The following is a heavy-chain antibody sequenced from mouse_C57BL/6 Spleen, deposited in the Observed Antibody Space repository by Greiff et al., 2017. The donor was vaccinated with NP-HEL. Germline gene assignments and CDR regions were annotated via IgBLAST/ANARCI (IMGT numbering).Heavy chain of an antibody. J-gene: IGHJ2*01. Sequence: VQLQQSGPELVKPGASVKMSCKASGYTFTDYNMHWVKQSHGKSLEWIGYINPNNGGTSYNQKFKGKATLTVNKSSSTAYMELRSLTSEDSAVYYCARLGDTRREFDYWGQGTTLTVSS. CDR3: ARLGDTRREFDY. D-gene: IGHD5-1-1*01. CDR1: GYTFTDYN. V-gene: IGHV1-22*01. CDR2: INPNNGGT.